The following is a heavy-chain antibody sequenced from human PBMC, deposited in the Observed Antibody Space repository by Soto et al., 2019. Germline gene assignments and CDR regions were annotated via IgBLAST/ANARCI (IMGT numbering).Heavy chain of an antibody. D-gene: IGHD3-3*01. J-gene: IGHJ4*02. CDR1: GFTFSSYA. Sequence: PGGSLRLSCAASGFTFSSYAMSWVRQAPGKGLEWVSAISGSGGSTYYADSVKGRFTISRDNSKNTLYLQMSSLRAEDTAVYYCAKSRYYDFWSGTFDYWGQGTLVTVSS. CDR3: AKSRYYDFWSGTFDY. CDR2: ISGSGGST. V-gene: IGHV3-23*01.